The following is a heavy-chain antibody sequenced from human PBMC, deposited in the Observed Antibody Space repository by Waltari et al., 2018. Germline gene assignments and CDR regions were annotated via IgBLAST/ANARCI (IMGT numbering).Heavy chain of an antibody. CDR3: ARGEWGWFDP. V-gene: IGHV4-34*01. D-gene: IGHD1-26*01. Sequence: QVQLQEWGAGLLKPSETLSLTCAVYGGSFSGYFWSWIRQPPGKGLEWIGEINHSGSTKNNPSLKSRVSLSVDMSKNQISLKMRSVTASDTAVYYCARGEWGWFDPWGQGTLVTVSS. J-gene: IGHJ5*02. CDR2: INHSGST. CDR1: GGSFSGYF.